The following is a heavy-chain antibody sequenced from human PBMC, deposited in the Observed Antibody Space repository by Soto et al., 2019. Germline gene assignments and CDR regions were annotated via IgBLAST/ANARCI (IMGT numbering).Heavy chain of an antibody. D-gene: IGHD5-12*01. J-gene: IGHJ6*02. V-gene: IGHV4-39*02. CDR1: GGSIISSSYY. CDR2: IYYSGST. Sequence: PLETLCLTCTVSGGSIISSSYYWGWIRQPPGKGLEWIGSIYYSGSTYYNPSLKSRVTISVDTSKNQFSLKLSSVTAADTAVYYCARDRDGYNPYYYGMDVWGQGTTVTVSS. CDR3: ARDRDGYNPYYYGMDV.